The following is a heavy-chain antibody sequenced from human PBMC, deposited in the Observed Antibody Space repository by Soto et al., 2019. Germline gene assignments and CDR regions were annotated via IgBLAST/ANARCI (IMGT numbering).Heavy chain of an antibody. Sequence: ASVKVSCKASGYTFTGYYIHWVRQAPGQGLEWMGGINPNSGASNYAQKFQGRVTMTRDTSISTGYMELSRLRSDDTAVYYCARYGCSTSCHFDAWGQGTLVTVSS. V-gene: IGHV1-2*02. J-gene: IGHJ5*02. CDR1: GYTFTGYY. CDR3: ARYGCSTSCHFDA. CDR2: INPNSGAS. D-gene: IGHD2-2*01.